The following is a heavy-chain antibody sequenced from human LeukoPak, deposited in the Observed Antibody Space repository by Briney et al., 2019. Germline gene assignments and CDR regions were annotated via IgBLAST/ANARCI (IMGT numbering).Heavy chain of an antibody. V-gene: IGHV3-23*01. CDR3: AKVETWAGYCSSTSCYVDYFDY. CDR2: IRGSGGRT. CDR1: GFTFSSYA. Sequence: PVWSLTLSCAVSGFTFSSYAISWVRQAPGMGVELVPGIRGSGGRTHYADSVTGRFTISRDNSKNTLYLQMNSLRAEDTAVYYCAKVETWAGYCSSTSCYVDYFDYWGQGTLVTVSS. J-gene: IGHJ4*02. D-gene: IGHD2-2*03.